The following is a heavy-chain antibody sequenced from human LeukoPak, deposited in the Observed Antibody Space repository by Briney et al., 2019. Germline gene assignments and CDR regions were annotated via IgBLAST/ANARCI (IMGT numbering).Heavy chain of an antibody. V-gene: IGHV4-4*07. CDR3: ATQNYYASSGYYPFDY. D-gene: IGHD3-22*01. CDR2: IYTSGST. CDR1: GGSISSYY. Sequence: ASETLSLTXTVSGGSISSYYWSWIRQSAGKGLEWIGRIYTSGSTNYNPSLKSRVTMSVDTSKNQFSLKLSSVTAADTAVYYCATQNYYASSGYYPFDYWGQGTLVTVSS. J-gene: IGHJ4*02.